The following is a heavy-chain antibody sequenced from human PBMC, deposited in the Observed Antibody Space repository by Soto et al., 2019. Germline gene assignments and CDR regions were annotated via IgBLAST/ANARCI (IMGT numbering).Heavy chain of an antibody. Sequence: QLQLQESGPGLVKPSETLSLTCTVSGGSISSSSYYWGWIRQPPGQGLEWIGSIYYSGSTYYNPSLKSRVTMSVDTSKSKFSLMLSAVAASDTAVYYRARHTREKGITIFGVAISRGTDVWGQETTVTVCS. CDR3: ARHTREKGITIFGVAISRGTDV. CDR1: GGSISSSSYY. V-gene: IGHV4-39*01. J-gene: IGHJ6*02. D-gene: IGHD3-3*01. CDR2: IYYSGST.